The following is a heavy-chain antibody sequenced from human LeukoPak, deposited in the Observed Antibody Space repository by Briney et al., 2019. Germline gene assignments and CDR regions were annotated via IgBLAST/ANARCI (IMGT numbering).Heavy chain of an antibody. V-gene: IGHV2-70*16. Sequence: QTLSLTCTVSGGSISSGSFYWSWIRQPAGKGLEWVARIDWDDDKFYSTSLKTRLTISKDTSKNQVVLTMTNMDPVDTATYYCARNPSEFDYWGQGTLVTVSS. CDR1: GGSISSGSFY. J-gene: IGHJ4*02. CDR2: IDWDDDK. CDR3: ARNPSEFDY.